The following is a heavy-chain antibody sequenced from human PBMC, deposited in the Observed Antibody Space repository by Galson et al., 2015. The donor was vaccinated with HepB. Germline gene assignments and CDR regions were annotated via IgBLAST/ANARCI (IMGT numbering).Heavy chain of an antibody. D-gene: IGHD2-15*01. Sequence: TLSLTCTVSGGSISSSSYYWGWIRQPPGKGLEWIGSIYYSGSTYYNPSLKSRVTISVDTSKNQFSLKLSSVTAADTAVYYCARQFPIVVVGSTSEFDYWGQGTLVTVSS. CDR1: GGSISSSSYY. CDR2: IYYSGST. CDR3: ARQFPIVVVGSTSEFDY. V-gene: IGHV4-39*01. J-gene: IGHJ4*02.